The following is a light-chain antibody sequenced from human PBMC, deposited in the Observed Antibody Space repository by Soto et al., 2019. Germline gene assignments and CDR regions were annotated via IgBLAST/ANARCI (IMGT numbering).Light chain of an antibody. CDR2: GAS. CDR3: QHYNNWPPYS. Sequence: ETVMTQSPDTVSVSPGESATLSCRASQDVSTNLAWFHQKPGQTPRLVLYGASKRATGIPARFSGSGSGRHFTLTISSLKSEDFGVYYCQHYNNWPPYSFGQGTKVDIK. J-gene: IGKJ2*03. V-gene: IGKV3-15*01. CDR1: QDVSTN.